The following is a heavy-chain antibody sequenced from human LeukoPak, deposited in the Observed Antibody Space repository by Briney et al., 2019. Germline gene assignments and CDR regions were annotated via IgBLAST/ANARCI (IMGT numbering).Heavy chain of an antibody. Sequence: GGSLRLSCAASGFTFRTSGMSWVRQAPGKGLEWVSAISGSGVSTYYADSVKGRFTISRDNSKNTLYLQMNSLRAEDTAVYYCAKEMDTMIVVVIAGPFDYWGQGTLVTVSS. CDR3: AKEMDTMIVVVIAGPFDY. CDR1: GFTFRTSG. CDR2: ISGSGVST. J-gene: IGHJ4*02. D-gene: IGHD3-22*01. V-gene: IGHV3-23*01.